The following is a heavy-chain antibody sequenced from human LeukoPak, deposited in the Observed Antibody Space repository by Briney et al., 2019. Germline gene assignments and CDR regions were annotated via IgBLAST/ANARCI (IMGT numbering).Heavy chain of an antibody. D-gene: IGHD2-15*01. CDR2: ISAYNGNT. Sequence: ASVKVSCKASGYTFTSYGISWVRQAPGQGLEWMGWISAYNGNTNYAQKLQGRVTMTTDTSTSTAYMELRSLRSDDTAVYYCARRYCSGGSCYSLSWFDPWGQGTLVTVSS. CDR3: ARRYCSGGSCYSLSWFDP. J-gene: IGHJ5*02. CDR1: GYTFTSYG. V-gene: IGHV1-18*01.